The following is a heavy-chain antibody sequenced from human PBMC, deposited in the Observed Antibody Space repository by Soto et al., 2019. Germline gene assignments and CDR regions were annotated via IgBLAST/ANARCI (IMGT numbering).Heavy chain of an antibody. CDR2: INPNSGGT. CDR1: GYTFTGYY. D-gene: IGHD3-22*01. Sequence: ASVKVSCKASGYTFTGYYMHWVRQAPGQGLEGMGWINPNSGGTNYAQKFQGRVTMTRDTSISTANMELSRLRSDDTAVYYCASMSYASSPNWFDPWGQGTLVTVSS. V-gene: IGHV1-2*02. J-gene: IGHJ5*02. CDR3: ASMSYASSPNWFDP.